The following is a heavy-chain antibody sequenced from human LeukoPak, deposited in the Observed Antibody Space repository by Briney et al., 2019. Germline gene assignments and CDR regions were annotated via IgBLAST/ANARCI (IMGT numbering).Heavy chain of an antibody. CDR1: GGSISSYY. CDR3: ARRVAAAGTGFYYFDY. Sequence: SETLSLTCTVSGGSISSYYWSWIRQPPGKGLEWIGYIYYSGSTNYNPSLKSRVTISVDTSKNQFSLKLSSVTAADTAVYYCARRVAAAGTGFYYFDYWGQGTLVTVSS. CDR2: IYYSGST. D-gene: IGHD6-13*01. J-gene: IGHJ4*02. V-gene: IGHV4-59*01.